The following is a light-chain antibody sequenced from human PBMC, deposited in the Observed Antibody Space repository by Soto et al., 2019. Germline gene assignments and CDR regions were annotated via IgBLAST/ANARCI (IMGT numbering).Light chain of an antibody. CDR2: GAS. CDR1: QSVSSSY. J-gene: IGKJ1*01. CDR3: QQYNNWPRT. Sequence: EIVLTQSPGTLSLSPGDRATLSCRASQSVSSSYLAWYQQRPGQAPRLLIYGASNRATGIPDRFSGSGSGTDFTLTISRLEPEDFAVYYCQQYNNWPRTFGQGTKVDIK. V-gene: IGKV3-20*01.